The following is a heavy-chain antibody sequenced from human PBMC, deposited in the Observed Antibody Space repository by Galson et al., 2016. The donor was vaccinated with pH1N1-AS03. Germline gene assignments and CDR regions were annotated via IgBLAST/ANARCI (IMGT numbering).Heavy chain of an antibody. CDR2: IPNSGNT. Sequence: ETLSLTCAVSGYSISSGFHWAWVRQPPSKGLEWIGTIPNSGNTYYNPSLKSRVTMSVDTSKNQFSLKLSSVTAADAAVYYCARFSGSYQFDYWGQGTLVTVSS. CDR1: GYSISSGFH. V-gene: IGHV4-38-2*01. D-gene: IGHD1-26*01. CDR3: ARFSGSYQFDY. J-gene: IGHJ4*02.